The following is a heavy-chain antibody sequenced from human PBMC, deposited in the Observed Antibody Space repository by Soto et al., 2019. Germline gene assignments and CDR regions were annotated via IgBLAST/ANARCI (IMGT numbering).Heavy chain of an antibody. V-gene: IGHV4-34*01. J-gene: IGHJ2*01. Sequence: QAQLQQWGAGLLKPSETLSLTCAVYGGSFSGYYWSWIRQPPGKGLEWIGEINDSGSTNYNPSLKSRVTISVDTSKNQFSLKLSSVNSADMAVYYCARGRTVSTYSRYWDSGWYFDLGGRGTLVTVS. CDR1: GGSFSGYY. CDR2: INDSGST. D-gene: IGHD6-13*01. CDR3: ARGRTVSTYSRYWDSGWYFDL.